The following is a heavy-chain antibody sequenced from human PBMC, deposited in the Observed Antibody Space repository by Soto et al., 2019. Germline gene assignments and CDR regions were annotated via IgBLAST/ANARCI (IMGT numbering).Heavy chain of an antibody. CDR1: GGTFSSYA. D-gene: IGHD6-25*01. CDR2: IIPIFGTA. CDR3: AREIAAGGDDAFDI. V-gene: IGHV1-69*13. J-gene: IGHJ3*02. Sequence: SVKVSCKASGGTFSSYAISWVRQAPGQGLEWMGGIIPIFGTANYAQKFQGRVTITADESTSTAYMELSSLRSEDTAVYYCAREIAAGGDDAFDIWGQGTMVTVSS.